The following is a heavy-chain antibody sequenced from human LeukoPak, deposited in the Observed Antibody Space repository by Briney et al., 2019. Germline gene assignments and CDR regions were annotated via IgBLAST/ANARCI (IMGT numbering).Heavy chain of an antibody. CDR1: GGTFSSYA. CDR2: IIPILGIA. V-gene: IGHV1-69*04. CDR3: ASGNGGSDSYYYYYGMDV. Sequence: EASVKVSCKASGGTFSSYAISWVRQAPGQGLEWMGRIIPILGIANYAQKFQGRVTITADKSTSTAYMELSSLRSGDTAVYYCASGNGGSDSYYYYYGMDVWGQGTTVTVSS. D-gene: IGHD1-26*01. J-gene: IGHJ6*02.